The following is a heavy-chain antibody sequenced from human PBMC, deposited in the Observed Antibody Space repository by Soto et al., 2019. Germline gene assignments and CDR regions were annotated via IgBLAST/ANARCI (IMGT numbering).Heavy chain of an antibody. CDR1: GDSISSSDYY. CDR3: AGHYYDCWSGSALGGYSGMDV. V-gene: IGHV4-39*01. J-gene: IGHJ6*02. Sequence: LSLTCTVSGDSISSSDYYWGWIRQPPGKGLEWIASIYYSGSTFYNPSLKSRVTISVDTSKNQFSLKLSSVTAADTAVYYCAGHYYDCWSGSALGGYSGMDVWGQGTTVTVSS. D-gene: IGHD3-3*01. CDR2: IYYSGST.